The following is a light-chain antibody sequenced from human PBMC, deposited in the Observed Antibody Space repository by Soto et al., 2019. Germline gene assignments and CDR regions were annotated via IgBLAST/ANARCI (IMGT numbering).Light chain of an antibody. J-gene: IGLJ2*01. CDR1: SSDVGGYNY. Sequence: QSVLTQPPSASGSPGQSVTISCTGTSSDVGGYNYVSWYQQHPGKAPKLMIYEVSKRPSGVPDRFSGSKSGNTASLTVSGLQAGDEADYYCSSYAGSNNPHVIFGGGTKLTVL. CDR2: EVS. CDR3: SSYAGSNNPHVI. V-gene: IGLV2-8*01.